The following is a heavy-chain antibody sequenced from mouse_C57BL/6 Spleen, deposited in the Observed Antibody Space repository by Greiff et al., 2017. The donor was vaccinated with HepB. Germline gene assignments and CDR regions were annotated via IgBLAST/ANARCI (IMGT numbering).Heavy chain of an antibody. Sequence: QVQLKQSGAELARPGASVKLSCKASGYTFTSYGISWVKQRTGQGLEWIGEIYPRSGNTYYNEKFKGKATLTADKSSSTAYMELCSLTSEDSAVYFCARLVTTVVATNWYFDVWGTGTTRTVSS. J-gene: IGHJ1*03. V-gene: IGHV1-81*01. CDR1: GYTFTSYG. CDR3: ARLVTTVVATNWYFDV. CDR2: IYPRSGNT. D-gene: IGHD1-1*01.